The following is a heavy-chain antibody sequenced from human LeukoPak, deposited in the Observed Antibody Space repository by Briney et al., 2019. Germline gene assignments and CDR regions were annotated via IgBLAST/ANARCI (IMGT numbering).Heavy chain of an antibody. CDR2: ISGSGGST. D-gene: IGHD3-22*01. CDR1: GFTFSSYA. J-gene: IGHJ5*02. CDR3: AKDSSTRRVVVITTFWFDP. V-gene: IGHV3-23*01. Sequence: GRSLRLSCAASGFTFSSYAMSWVRQAPGKGLEWVSAISGSGGSTYYADSVKGRFTISRDNSKNTLYLQMNSLRAEDTAVYYCAKDSSTRRVVVITTFWFDPWGQGTLVTVSS.